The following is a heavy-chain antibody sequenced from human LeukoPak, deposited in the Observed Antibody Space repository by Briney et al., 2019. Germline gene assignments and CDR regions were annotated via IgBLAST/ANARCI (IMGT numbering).Heavy chain of an antibody. J-gene: IGHJ4*02. Sequence: GGSLRLSCAASGFTFSSYGMNWVRQAPGKGLEWISSISSTSSNIYYADSVKGRFTISRDNAKNSLYLQMNSLRAEDTALYYCARVGYSSSWRERYKYYFDYWGQGTLVTVSS. CDR1: GFTFSSYG. D-gene: IGHD6-13*01. V-gene: IGHV3-21*01. CDR2: ISSTSSNI. CDR3: ARVGYSSSWRERYKYYFDY.